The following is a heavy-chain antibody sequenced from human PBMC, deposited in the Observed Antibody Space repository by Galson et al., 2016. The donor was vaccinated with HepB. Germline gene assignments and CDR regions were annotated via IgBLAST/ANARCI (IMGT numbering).Heavy chain of an antibody. CDR3: ARDGPEEVIRPPLGY. J-gene: IGHJ4*02. CDR1: GGSISSSNW. CDR2: IYHSGST. D-gene: IGHD3-22*01. Sequence: TLSLTCAVSGGSISSSNWWSWVRQPPGKGLEWIGEIYHSGSTNYNPSLKSRVTISVDKSKNQFSLKLSSVTAADTAVYYCARDGPEEVIRPPLGYWGQGTLVTVSS. V-gene: IGHV4-4*02.